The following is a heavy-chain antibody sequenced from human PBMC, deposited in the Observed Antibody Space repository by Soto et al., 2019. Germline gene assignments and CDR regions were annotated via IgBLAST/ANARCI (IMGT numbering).Heavy chain of an antibody. V-gene: IGHV3-30-3*01. D-gene: IGHD2-8*02. CDR1: GFSFSLSP. CDR3: ARDPKTSGGQYCAFNFFDS. J-gene: IGHJ5*01. Sequence: QVQLVESGGGVVQPGRSLRLSCAASGFSFSLSPIHRVRQAPAKRPEWVARISYDGTNKYYADSVKARFTISRDNPKRTLKWQADRLRPEAAAMYYCARDPKTSGGQYCAFNFFDSWSQGTLVTVSS. CDR2: ISYDGTNK.